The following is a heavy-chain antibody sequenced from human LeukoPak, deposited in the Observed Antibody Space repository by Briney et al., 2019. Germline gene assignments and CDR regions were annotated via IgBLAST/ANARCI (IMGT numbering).Heavy chain of an antibody. V-gene: IGHV4-39*01. CDR3: ASSYSSGSQFDY. D-gene: IGHD6-19*01. CDR1: GGSISSSSYY. CDR2: IYYSGST. J-gene: IGHJ4*02. Sequence: SETLSLTCTVSGGSISSSSYYWGWIRQPPGKGLEWIGSIYYSGSTYYNPSLKSRVTISVDTSKNQLSLKLSSVTAADTAVYYCASSYSSGSQFDYWGQGTLVTVSS.